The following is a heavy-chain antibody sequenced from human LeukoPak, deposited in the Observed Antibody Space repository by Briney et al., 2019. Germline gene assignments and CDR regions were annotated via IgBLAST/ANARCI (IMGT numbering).Heavy chain of an antibody. J-gene: IGHJ4*02. CDR3: ARIGSAAFTDS. Sequence: GGSLRLSCAASGFTFSSYGMHWVRQAPGKGLEWVAVISYDGSNKYYADSVKGRFTMSRDNSKNSLFLQMNSLRAEDTAVYYCARIGSAAFTDSWGQGTLVTVSS. D-gene: IGHD3-3*02. V-gene: IGHV3-30*12. CDR1: GFTFSSYG. CDR2: ISYDGSNK.